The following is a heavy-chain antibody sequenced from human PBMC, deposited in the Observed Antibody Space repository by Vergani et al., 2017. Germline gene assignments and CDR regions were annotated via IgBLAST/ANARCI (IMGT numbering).Heavy chain of an antibody. V-gene: IGHV1-18*01. CDR2: ISAYNGNT. D-gene: IGHD3-10*01. Sequence: QVQLVQSGAEVKKPGASVKVSCKASGYTFTSYGISWVRQAPGQGLEWMGWISAYNGNTNYAQKLQGRVTMTTDTSTSTAYMGLRSLRSDDTAVYYCARGVYITMVRGVITDFDYWGQGTLVTVSS. J-gene: IGHJ4*02. CDR1: GYTFTSYG. CDR3: ARGVYITMVRGVITDFDY.